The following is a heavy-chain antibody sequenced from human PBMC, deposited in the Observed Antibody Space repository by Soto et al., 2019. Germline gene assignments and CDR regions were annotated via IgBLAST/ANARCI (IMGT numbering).Heavy chain of an antibody. D-gene: IGHD2-2*02. J-gene: IGHJ5*02. CDR3: AKVPAAIFWFDP. CDR2: ISGSGGST. V-gene: IGHV3-23*01. Sequence: GGALRLSSAASGFTFSSYAMSWVRQAPKKGLEWVSAISGSGGSTYYADSVKGRLTISRDNSKNTLYLQMNSLRAEDTAVYYCAKVPAAIFWFDPWGQGTLVTVSS. CDR1: GFTFSSYA.